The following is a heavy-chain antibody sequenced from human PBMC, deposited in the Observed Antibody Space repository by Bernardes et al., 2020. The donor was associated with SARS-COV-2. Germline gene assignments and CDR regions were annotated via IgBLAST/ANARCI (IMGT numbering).Heavy chain of an antibody. CDR2: IYSGGST. D-gene: IGHD7-27*01. V-gene: IGHV3-53*01. CDR3: ARGRPGDYFDY. J-gene: IGHJ4*02. Sequence: GGSLRLSCAASGFTVSSNYMSWVRQAPGKGLEWVSLIYSGGSTFYADSVKGRFTISRDNSNNTLYLQMNSLRAEDTAVYYCARGRPGDYFDYWGQGTLVTVSS. CDR1: GFTVSSNY.